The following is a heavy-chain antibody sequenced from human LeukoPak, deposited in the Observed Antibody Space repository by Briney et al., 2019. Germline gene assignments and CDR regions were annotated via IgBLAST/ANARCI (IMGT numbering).Heavy chain of an antibody. J-gene: IGHJ4*02. Sequence: QTGGSLRLSCAASGFTFSSYGMHWVRQAPGKGLEWVAVISYDVGKKYYADSVKGRFTISRDNSENTLYLQMNSLRAEDTAVYYCARDGAAAGTGRKGVYWGQGTLVTVSS. CDR2: ISYDVGKK. CDR3: ARDGAAAGTGRKGVY. D-gene: IGHD6-13*01. V-gene: IGHV3-30*03. CDR1: GFTFSSYG.